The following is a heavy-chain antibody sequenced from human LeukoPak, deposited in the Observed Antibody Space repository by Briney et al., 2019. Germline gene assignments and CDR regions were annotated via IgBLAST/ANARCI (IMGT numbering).Heavy chain of an antibody. V-gene: IGHV1-69*13. Sequence: SVKVSCKASGYTFTSYGISWVRQAPGQGLEWMGGIIPIFGTANYAQKFQGRVTITADESTSTAYMELSSLRSEDTAVYYCARASPPIAAAGTPYYYYGMDVWGQGTTVTVSS. CDR1: GYTFTSYG. CDR3: ARASPPIAAAGTPYYYYGMDV. CDR2: IIPIFGTA. J-gene: IGHJ6*02. D-gene: IGHD6-13*01.